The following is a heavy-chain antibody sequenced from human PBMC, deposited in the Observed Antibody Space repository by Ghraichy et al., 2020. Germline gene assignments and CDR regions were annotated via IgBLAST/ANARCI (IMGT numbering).Heavy chain of an antibody. V-gene: IGHV4-31*03. J-gene: IGHJ3*02. Sequence: SQTLSLTCTVSGGSISSGGYYWSWIRQHPGKGLEWIGYIYYSGSTYYNPSLKSRVTISVDTSKNQFSLKLSSVTAADTAVYYCARGDGYNNVDAFDIWGQGTMVTVSS. D-gene: IGHD5-24*01. CDR2: IYYSGST. CDR3: ARGDGYNNVDAFDI. CDR1: GGSISSGGYY.